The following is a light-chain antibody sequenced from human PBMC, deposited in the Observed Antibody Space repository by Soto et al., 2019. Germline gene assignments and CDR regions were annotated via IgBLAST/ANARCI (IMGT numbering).Light chain of an antibody. CDR3: SSHAGSSNG. J-gene: IGLJ1*01. Sequence: QSALTQPPSASGSPGQSVAISCTGTSSDVGGYNYVSWYQQHPGKAPKLMIYEVNKRPSGVPDRFSGSKSGNTASLTVSGLQAEEEADYYGSSHAGSSNGFGTGTKVTAL. CDR2: EVN. V-gene: IGLV2-8*01. CDR1: SSDVGGYNY.